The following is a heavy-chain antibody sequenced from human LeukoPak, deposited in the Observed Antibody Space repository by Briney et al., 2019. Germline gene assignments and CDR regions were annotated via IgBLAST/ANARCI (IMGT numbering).Heavy chain of an antibody. CDR1: GDSISNYY. V-gene: IGHV4-59*01. CDR2: IYYTGTT. CDR3: ARGYDIDV. J-gene: IGHJ6*02. Sequence: PSETLSLTCTVSGDSISNYYRSWSRQPPGKALEWIGYIYYTGTTKYNPSLKSRATISLDTSKNQFSLKLTSVTAADTALFFCARGYDIDVWGQGTTVTVPS.